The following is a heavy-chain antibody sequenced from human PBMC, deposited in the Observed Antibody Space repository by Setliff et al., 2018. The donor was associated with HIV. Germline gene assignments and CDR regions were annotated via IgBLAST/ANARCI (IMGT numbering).Heavy chain of an antibody. CDR2: IAYDGSNK. J-gene: IGHJ1*01. V-gene: IGHV3-30*04. Sequence: PGGSLTLSCVAPGFTFSSYAMHWVRQAPGKGLAWVALIAYDGSNKYYADSVKGQFTISRDNAKNSLYLQMNSLRAEDTAVYFCARDGREHSDSVGYRYFLQWGQGTLVTVSS. CDR3: ARDGREHSDSVGYRYFLQ. D-gene: IGHD3-22*01. CDR1: GFTFSSYA.